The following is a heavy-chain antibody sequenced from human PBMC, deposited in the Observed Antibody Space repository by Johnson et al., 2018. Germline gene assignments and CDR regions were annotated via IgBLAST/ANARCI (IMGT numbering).Heavy chain of an antibody. V-gene: IGHV3-66*02. CDR3: ARDRRYYDSSAYYFDY. Sequence: VQLVESGGGLVQPGGSLRLSCAVSGFTVSSNYMSWVRQAPGKGLEWVSVIYSGGRTYYADSAKGRFTISSDNSRNTLYLQMNSLRPEDTAGNYCARDRRYYDSSAYYFDYWGQGTLVTVSS. CDR1: GFTVSSNY. J-gene: IGHJ4*02. CDR2: IYSGGRT. D-gene: IGHD3-22*01.